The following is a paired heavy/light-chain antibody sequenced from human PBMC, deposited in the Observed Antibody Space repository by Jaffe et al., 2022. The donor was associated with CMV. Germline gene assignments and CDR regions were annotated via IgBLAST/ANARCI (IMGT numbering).Heavy chain of an antibody. D-gene: IGHD6-19*01. J-gene: IGHJ4*02. V-gene: IGHV3-11*01. Sequence: QVQLVESGGGLVKPGGSLRLSCAASGFTFSDYYMSWIRQAPGKGLEWVSYISSSGSTIYYADSVKGRFTISRDNAKNSLYLQMNSLRAEDTAVYYCARGGWSHYFDYWGQGTLVTVSS. CDR1: GFTFSDYY. CDR2: ISSSGSTI. CDR3: ARGGWSHYFDY.
Light chain of an antibody. V-gene: IGKV1-5*03. J-gene: IGKJ2*02. CDR3: QQYNSYPWT. CDR1: QSISSW. CDR2: KAS. Sequence: DIQMTQSPSTLSASVGDRVTITCRASQSISSWLAWYQQKPGKAPKLLIYKASSLESGVPSRFSGSGSGTEFTLTISSLQPDDFATYYCQQYNSYPWTFGQGTKLEIK.